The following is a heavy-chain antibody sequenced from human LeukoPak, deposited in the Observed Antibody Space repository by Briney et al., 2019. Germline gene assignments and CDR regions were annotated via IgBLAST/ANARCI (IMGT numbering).Heavy chain of an antibody. CDR1: GYTFTNYW. Sequence: GESLKISCNGSGYTFTNYWIAWVRQMPGKGLEWVGGIYPGDSDTRYRPSFQGQVTISADKSISTAYLQWNSLKASDTAMYYCARPQGRDFYALDFWGQGTLVTVSS. CDR3: ARPQGRDFYALDF. D-gene: IGHD2/OR15-2a*01. V-gene: IGHV5-51*01. CDR2: IYPGDSDT. J-gene: IGHJ4*02.